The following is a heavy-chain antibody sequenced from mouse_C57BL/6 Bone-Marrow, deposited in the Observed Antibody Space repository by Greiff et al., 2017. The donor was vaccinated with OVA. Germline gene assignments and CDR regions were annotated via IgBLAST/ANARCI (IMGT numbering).Heavy chain of an antibody. CDR3: ALYYYGSSCFDY. CDR1: GYTFTSYW. D-gene: IGHD1-1*01. V-gene: IGHV1-72*01. Sequence: QVHVKQPGAELVKPGASVKLSCKASGYTFTSYWMHWVKQRPGRGLEWIGRIDPNSGGTKYNEKFKSKATLTVDKPSSTAYMQLSSLTSEDAAVYYCALYYYGSSCFDYWGKGTTLTVSS. CDR2: IDPNSGGT. J-gene: IGHJ2*01.